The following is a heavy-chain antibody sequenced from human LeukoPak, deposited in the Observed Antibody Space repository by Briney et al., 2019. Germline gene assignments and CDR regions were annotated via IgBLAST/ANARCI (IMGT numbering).Heavy chain of an antibody. Sequence: ASVKVSCTASGYTFTGYYMHWVRQAPGQGLEWMGRINPNSGGTNYAQKFQGRVTMTRDTSISTAYMELSRLRSDDTAVYYCARGIPFDYYDSSGYYFWMGYWGQGTLVTVSS. CDR2: INPNSGGT. D-gene: IGHD3-22*01. J-gene: IGHJ4*02. V-gene: IGHV1-2*06. CDR1: GYTFTGYY. CDR3: ARGIPFDYYDSSGYYFWMGY.